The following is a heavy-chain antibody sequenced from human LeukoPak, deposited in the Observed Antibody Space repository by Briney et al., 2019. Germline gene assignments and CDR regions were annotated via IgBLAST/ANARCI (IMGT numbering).Heavy chain of an antibody. CDR3: ARGARGSHTPTGAFDI. Sequence: EASVKVSCKASGYTFTGYDIHWVRQAPGQGLEWMGWINPTSGGTNFAQKFQGRVTMTSDTSISTAYMELSRLRSDDSAVYYCARGARGSHTPTGAFDIWGQGTMVTVSS. CDR2: INPTSGGT. J-gene: IGHJ3*02. CDR1: GYTFTGYD. D-gene: IGHD3-16*01. V-gene: IGHV1-2*02.